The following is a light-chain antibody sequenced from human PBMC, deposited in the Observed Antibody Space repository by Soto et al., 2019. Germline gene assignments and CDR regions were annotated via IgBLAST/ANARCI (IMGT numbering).Light chain of an antibody. CDR3: QQYNSYPYT. J-gene: IGKJ2*01. CDR1: QSISGW. CDR2: DAS. V-gene: IGKV1-5*01. Sequence: DIQMTQSPSTLSASVGDTVSITCRASQSISGWMAWYQQKPGKVPKLLIFDASSLESGVPSRFGGSGSGTIFTLTISGLQPGDFATYYCQQYNSYPYTFGQGTKLEIK.